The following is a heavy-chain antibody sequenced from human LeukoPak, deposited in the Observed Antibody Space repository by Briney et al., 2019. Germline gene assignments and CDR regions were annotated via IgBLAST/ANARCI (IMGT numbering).Heavy chain of an antibody. Sequence: PGGSLRLSCAASGFTFNNYAMNWVRQAPGKGPEWISSISSSDVNTYYADSVKGRFTISRDNSENTLYPQMNSLRVEDTAVYYCAKSYTYGWASYYNHYDYWGQGTLVTVSS. J-gene: IGHJ4*02. CDR1: GFTFNNYA. CDR3: AKSYTYGWASYYNHYDY. D-gene: IGHD3-10*01. CDR2: ISSSDVNT. V-gene: IGHV3-23*01.